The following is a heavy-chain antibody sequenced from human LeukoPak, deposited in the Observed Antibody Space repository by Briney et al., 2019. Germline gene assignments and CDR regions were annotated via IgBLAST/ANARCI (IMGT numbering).Heavy chain of an antibody. CDR2: ISSSSTYI. Sequence: GWSLRLYSAASGFTYNTYSINMLRHTSGKGLEWVSSISSSSTYIHYADSVKGRFTISRDNVKNSLYLQMDSLRAEDTAVYYCARYAGVGNFDYWGQGTLVTVSS. CDR3: ARYAGVGNFDY. J-gene: IGHJ4*02. V-gene: IGHV3-21*01. D-gene: IGHD3-10*01. CDR1: GFTYNTYS.